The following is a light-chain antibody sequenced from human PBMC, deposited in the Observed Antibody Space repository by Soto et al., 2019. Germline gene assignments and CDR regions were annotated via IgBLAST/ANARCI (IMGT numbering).Light chain of an antibody. Sequence: DFVMTQSPDSLAVSLGERATIKCRSSQSVLSTSNDRNYLAWFQQRPRQPPKLLISWASTRGSGVPERFSGSGSGTDFTLTISSLQAEDVAVYYCQQYYGYPLTVGGGTKVEIK. CDR2: WAS. V-gene: IGKV4-1*01. CDR1: QSVLSTSNDRNY. CDR3: QQYYGYPLT. J-gene: IGKJ4*01.